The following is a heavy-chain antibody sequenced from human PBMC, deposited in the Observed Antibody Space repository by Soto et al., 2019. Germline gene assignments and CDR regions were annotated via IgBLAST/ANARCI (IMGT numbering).Heavy chain of an antibody. D-gene: IGHD1-26*01. Sequence: SETLSLTCTVSGGSVSSGSYYWSWIRQPPGKGLEWIGYIYYSGSTNYNPSLKSRVTISVDTSKNQFSLKLSSVTAADTAVYYCARGAYGPNWFDPWGQGTLVTVSS. CDR1: GGSVSSGSYY. J-gene: IGHJ5*02. V-gene: IGHV4-61*01. CDR2: IYYSGST. CDR3: ARGAYGPNWFDP.